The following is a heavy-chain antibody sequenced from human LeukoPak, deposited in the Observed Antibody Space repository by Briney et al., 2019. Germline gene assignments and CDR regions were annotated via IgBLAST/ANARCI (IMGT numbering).Heavy chain of an antibody. D-gene: IGHD3-22*01. V-gene: IGHV4-38-2*02. J-gene: IGHJ4*02. CDR3: ARGLSTYYYDSSAYSDY. Sequence: ASETLSLTCTVSGYSISSGYYWGWIRQPPGKGLEWIGSIYHSGSTYYNPSLKSRVSISVDTSKNQFSLRLSSVTAADTAVYYCARGLSTYYYDSSAYSDYWGQGTLVTVSS. CDR2: IYHSGST. CDR1: GYSISSGYY.